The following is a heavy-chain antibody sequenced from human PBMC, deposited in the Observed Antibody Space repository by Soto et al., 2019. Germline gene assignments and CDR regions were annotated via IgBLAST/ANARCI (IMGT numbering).Heavy chain of an antibody. CDR2: ISGSGGST. CDR3: ATPKGVAFDY. V-gene: IGHV3-23*01. J-gene: IGHJ4*02. Sequence: PXXSLRLSCAASGFTFSSYAMRWVRQAPGKGPEWVSAISGSGGSTYYADSVKGRFTISRDNSKNTLYLQMTSLRAEDTAVYYCATPKGVAFDYWGQGTLVTVSS. D-gene: IGHD3-3*01. CDR1: GFTFSSYA.